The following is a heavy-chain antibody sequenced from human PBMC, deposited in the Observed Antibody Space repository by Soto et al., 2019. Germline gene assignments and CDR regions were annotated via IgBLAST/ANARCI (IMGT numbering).Heavy chain of an antibody. Sequence: VPLVQSGAEVKNPGASVKDSCKASGYTFTGYDMPWVRQAPGQGLEWRGWINPNSGGTNYAQKVQGRVTITRDTSISTAYLELSRLGSADTAVYYCARGRKSSGWSVHWFDPCGQGNLDTVSS. V-gene: IGHV1-2*02. J-gene: IGHJ5*02. D-gene: IGHD6-13*01. CDR2: INPNSGGT. CDR1: GYTFTGYD. CDR3: ARGRKSSGWSVHWFDP.